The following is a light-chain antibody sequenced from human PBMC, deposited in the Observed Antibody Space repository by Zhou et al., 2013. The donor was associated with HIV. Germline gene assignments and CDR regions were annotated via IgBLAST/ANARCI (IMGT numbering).Light chain of an antibody. Sequence: EVVMTQSPSTLSVSPGERVTLSCRASQSVFSNLAWYQQKPGQAPSLLIYDTSTRATGVPARFSGSGSGRDFTLTISGLQSEDFAVYFCQQRSNWPLTFGGGTKVEIK. J-gene: IGKJ4*01. CDR2: DTS. V-gene: IGKV3-15*01. CDR3: QQRSNWPLT. CDR1: QSVFSN.